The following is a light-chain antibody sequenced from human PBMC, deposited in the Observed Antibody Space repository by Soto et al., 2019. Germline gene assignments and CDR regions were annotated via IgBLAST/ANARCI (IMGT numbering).Light chain of an antibody. V-gene: IGKV1-33*01. J-gene: IGKJ5*01. CDR3: QQYDILPIT. Sequence: DIQMTQSPSTLSASVGDRVTITCRASQYISSWLAWYQQKPGTAPRLLIYDTSNLEDGVPSTFSGSGSGTHFTFTISSLQTEDIGTYYCQQYDILPITFGRGTRLEIK. CDR1: QYISSW. CDR2: DTS.